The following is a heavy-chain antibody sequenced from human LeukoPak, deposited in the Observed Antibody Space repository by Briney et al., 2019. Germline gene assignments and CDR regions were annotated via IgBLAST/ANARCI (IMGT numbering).Heavy chain of an antibody. CDR3: ATGYCSGGTCYSIY. CDR1: GFTFSSHS. Sequence: GGSLRLSCAASGFTFSSHSMNWVRQAPGKGLEWLSVISGSGGDTYYADSVKGRFTISRDKSKNTLFLQMNSLRAEDTAVYYCATGYCSGGTCYSIYWGQGTLVTVSS. CDR2: ISGSGGDT. J-gene: IGHJ4*02. D-gene: IGHD2-15*01. V-gene: IGHV3-23*01.